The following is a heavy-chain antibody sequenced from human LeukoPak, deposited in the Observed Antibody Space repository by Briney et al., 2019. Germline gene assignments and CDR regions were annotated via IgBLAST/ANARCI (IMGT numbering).Heavy chain of an antibody. CDR2: ISWNSGSI. V-gene: IGHV3-9*01. Sequence: GRSLRLSCAASGFTFDDYAMHWVRQAPGQGLEWVSGISWNSGSIGYADSVKGRFTISRDNAKNSLYLQMNSLRAEDTALYYCAKDSRRAPEALIAFDIWGQGTMGTVSA. CDR3: AKDSRRAPEALIAFDI. J-gene: IGHJ3*02. CDR1: GFTFDDYA.